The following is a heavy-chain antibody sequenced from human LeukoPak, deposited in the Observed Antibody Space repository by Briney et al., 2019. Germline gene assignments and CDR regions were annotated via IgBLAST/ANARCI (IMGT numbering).Heavy chain of an antibody. J-gene: IGHJ3*02. CDR2: INAGNGNT. CDR1: GYTFTSYA. CDR3: ATLWFGELTTDAFDI. D-gene: IGHD3-10*01. Sequence: ASVKVSCKASGYTFTSYAMHWVRQAPGQRLEWMGWINAGNGNTKYSQKFQGRVTITRDTSASTAYMELSSLRSEDTAVYYCATLWFGELTTDAFDIWGQGTMVTVSS. V-gene: IGHV1-3*01.